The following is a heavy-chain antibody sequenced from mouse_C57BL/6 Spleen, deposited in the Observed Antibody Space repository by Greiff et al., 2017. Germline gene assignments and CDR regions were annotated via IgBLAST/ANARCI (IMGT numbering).Heavy chain of an antibody. J-gene: IGHJ2*01. CDR3: ARCLDSSGIYFDY. CDR1: GYTFTSYW. D-gene: IGHD3-2*02. V-gene: IGHV1-50*01. Sequence: QVQLQQPGAELVKPGASVKLSCKASGYTFTSYWMQWVKQRPGQGLEWIGEIDPTDSYTNYNQKFKGKATLTVDTSSSTAYMQLSSLTSEDSAVFYCARCLDSSGIYFDYWGQGTTLTVSS. CDR2: IDPTDSYT.